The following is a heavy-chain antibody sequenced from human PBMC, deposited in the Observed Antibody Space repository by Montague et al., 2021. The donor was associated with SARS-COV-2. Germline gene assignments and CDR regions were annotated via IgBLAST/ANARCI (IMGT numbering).Heavy chain of an antibody. CDR1: GGSISNYY. V-gene: IGHV4-59*01. CDR3: ARGGGYYNYGLDV. J-gene: IGHJ6*02. D-gene: IGHD3-22*01. Sequence: SETLSLTCTVSGGSISNYYWSWIRQPPGRGLEWIGYIYYSGSTDXSPSLESRVTISLDTSKNQFSLKVTSVTAADTAVYYCARGGGYYNYGLDVWGPGTTVTVSS. CDR2: IYYSGST.